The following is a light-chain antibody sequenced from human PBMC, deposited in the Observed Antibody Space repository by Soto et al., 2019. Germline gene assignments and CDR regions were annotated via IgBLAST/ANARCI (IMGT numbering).Light chain of an antibody. CDR1: SSDVGGYNY. V-gene: IGLV2-11*01. CDR2: GVS. Sequence: QSALTQPRSVSGSPGQSVTISCTGTSSDVGGYNYVSWYQQPPGKAPKLMIYGVSQRPSGVPDRFSGSKSSNTASLTISGLQAEDEADYYCCSYAGSYTFPYVFGTGTKVTGL. J-gene: IGLJ1*01. CDR3: CSYAGSYTFPYV.